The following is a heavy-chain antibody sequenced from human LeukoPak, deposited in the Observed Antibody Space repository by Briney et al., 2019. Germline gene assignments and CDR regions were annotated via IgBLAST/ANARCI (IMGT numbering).Heavy chain of an antibody. J-gene: IGHJ4*02. CDR2: IYGDGSFT. CDR1: GFTFSNFW. D-gene: IGHD2-15*01. V-gene: IGHV3-74*01. Sequence: GGSLRLSCAASGFTFSNFWMHWVRQAPGKGLVWVALIYGDGSFTRYADSVKGRFTISRDNSKNTLYLQMNSLSAEDTAVYYCAQQLGYCSDGTCYFTYWGQGTLVTVSS. CDR3: AQQLGYCSDGTCYFTY.